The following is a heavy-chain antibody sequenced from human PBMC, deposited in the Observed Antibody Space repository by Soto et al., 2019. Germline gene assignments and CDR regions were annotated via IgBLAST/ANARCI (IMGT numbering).Heavy chain of an antibody. CDR1: GGTFSSYA. CDR2: IIAIFGTA. Sequence: QVQLVQSGAEVKKPGSSVKVSCKASGGTFSSYAISWVRQAPGQGLEWMGGIIAIFGTANYAQKFQGRVTITADKSTSTAYMELSSLRSADTAVYYCARLAVRFKRNAPFDYWGQGTLVTVSS. CDR3: ARLAVRFKRNAPFDY. D-gene: IGHD2-21*01. V-gene: IGHV1-69*06. J-gene: IGHJ4*02.